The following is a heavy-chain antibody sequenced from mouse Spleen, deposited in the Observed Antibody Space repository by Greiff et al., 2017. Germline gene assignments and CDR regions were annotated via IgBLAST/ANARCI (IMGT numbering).Heavy chain of an antibody. D-gene: IGHD2-3*01. CDR2: INSDGGST. CDR1: EYEFPSHD. V-gene: IGHV5-2*01. Sequence: EVQVVESGGGLVQPGESLKLSCESNEYEFPSHDMSWVRKTPEKRLELVAAINSDGGSTYYPDTMERRFIISRDNTKKTLYLQMSSLRSEDTALYYCARHGDGYFPFYAMDYWGQGTSVTVSS. J-gene: IGHJ4*01. CDR3: ARHGDGYFPFYAMDY.